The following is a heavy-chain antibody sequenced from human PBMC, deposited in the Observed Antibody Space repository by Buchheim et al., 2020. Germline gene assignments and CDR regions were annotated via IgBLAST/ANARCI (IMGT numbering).Heavy chain of an antibody. CDR1: GFTFSSYS. J-gene: IGHJ4*02. V-gene: IGHV3-48*01. CDR3: ARGITMVRGVNYFAY. D-gene: IGHD3-10*01. Sequence: EVQLVESGGGLVQPGGSLRLSCAASGFTFSSYSMNWVRQAPGKGLEWVSYISSSSSTIYYADSVKGRFTISRDNAKNSMYLQMNSLRAEDTAVYYCARGITMVRGVNYFAYWGQGTL. CDR2: ISSSSSTI.